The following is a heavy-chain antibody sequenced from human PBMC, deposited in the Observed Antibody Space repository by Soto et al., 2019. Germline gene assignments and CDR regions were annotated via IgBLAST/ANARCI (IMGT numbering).Heavy chain of an antibody. CDR2: TYYRSKWYN. J-gene: IGHJ6*02. V-gene: IGHV6-1*01. D-gene: IGHD1-1*01. CDR3: ARDVDNWNDGEPRNGMDV. Sequence: PSQTLSLTCAISGDSVSSNRAAWNWIRQSPSRGLEWLGRTYYRSKWYNDYAVSVKSRITINPDTSKNQFSLQLNSVTPEDTAVYYCARDVDNWNDGEPRNGMDVWSQGTTVTVSS. CDR1: GDSVSSNRAA.